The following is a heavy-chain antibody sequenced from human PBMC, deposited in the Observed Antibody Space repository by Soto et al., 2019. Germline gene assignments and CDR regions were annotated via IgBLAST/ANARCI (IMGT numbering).Heavy chain of an antibody. D-gene: IGHD2-21*01. CDR1: GDSINSSHW. J-gene: IGHJ4*02. Sequence: SETLSLTCAVSGDSINSSHWWNWVRQPPGKGLEWIGQISHSGSTNYNPSLTSRVTIALDTSKSLVSLRLNSVTAADTAVYYCARLVGVAISPWGQGTLVTVSS. V-gene: IGHV4-4*02. CDR3: ARLVGVAISP. CDR2: ISHSGST.